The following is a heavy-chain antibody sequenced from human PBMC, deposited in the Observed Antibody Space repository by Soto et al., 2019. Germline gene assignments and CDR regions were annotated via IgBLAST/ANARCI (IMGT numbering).Heavy chain of an antibody. CDR2: IYWNDDQ. CDR1: GFSLSTSGVA. CDR3: VHRLYDSGSYNG. Sequence: QITLKQSGPTLVKPTQTLTLTCTFSGFSLSTSGVAVGWIRQPPGRALEWLAHIYWNDDQRYSPSLKSRLTITKDTSKNPVVLTMTNMDPVDTATYYCVHRLYDSGSYNGWGQGTLVTVSA. D-gene: IGHD3-10*01. J-gene: IGHJ4*02. V-gene: IGHV2-5*01.